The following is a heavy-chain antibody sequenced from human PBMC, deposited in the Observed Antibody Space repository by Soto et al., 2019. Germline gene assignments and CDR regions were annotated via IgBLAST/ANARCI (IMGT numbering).Heavy chain of an antibody. CDR2: INHSGST. CDR3: ARGSLSYYYYYGMDV. CDR1: GGSVSGYY. D-gene: IGHD1-26*01. Sequence: SETLSLTCAVYGGSVSGYYWSWIRQPPGKGLEWIGEINHSGSTNYNPSLKSRVTISVDTSKNQFSLKLSSVTAADTAVYYCARGSLSYYYYYGMDVWGQGTTVTVSS. J-gene: IGHJ6*02. V-gene: IGHV4-34*01.